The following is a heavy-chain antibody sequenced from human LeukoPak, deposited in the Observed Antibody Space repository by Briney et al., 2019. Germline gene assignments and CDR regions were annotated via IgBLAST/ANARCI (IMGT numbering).Heavy chain of an antibody. CDR1: GYTFTSYD. CDR2: MNPNSGNT. J-gene: IGHJ6*02. Sequence: ASVKVSCKASGYTFTSYDINWVRQATGQGLEWMGWMNPNSGNTGYAQKFQGRVTMTRNTSISTAYMELSSLRSEDTAVYYCARGKCYDFWSGYCSSSYYYYYYGMDVWGQGTTVTVSS. D-gene: IGHD3-3*01. CDR3: ARGKCYDFWSGYCSSSYYYYYYGMDV. V-gene: IGHV1-8*01.